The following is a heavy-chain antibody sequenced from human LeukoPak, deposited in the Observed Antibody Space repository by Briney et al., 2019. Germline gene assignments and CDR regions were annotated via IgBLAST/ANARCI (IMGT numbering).Heavy chain of an antibody. Sequence: GRSLRLSCAASGFTFDDYAMHWVRQAPGKGLEWVSGISWNSGSIGYADSVKGRFTISRDNAKNSLYLQMNSLRAEDTALYYCAKDREGAVAGNLDYWGQGTLVTVSS. V-gene: IGHV3-9*01. D-gene: IGHD6-19*01. J-gene: IGHJ4*02. CDR1: GFTFDDYA. CDR3: AKDREGAVAGNLDY. CDR2: ISWNSGSI.